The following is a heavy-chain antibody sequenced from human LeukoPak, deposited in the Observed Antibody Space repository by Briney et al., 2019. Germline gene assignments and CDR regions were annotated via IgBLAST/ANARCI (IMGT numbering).Heavy chain of an antibody. J-gene: IGHJ5*01. CDR1: GFTFSSYA. V-gene: IGHV3-48*01. D-gene: IGHD2-8*01. CDR2: IGPSCTAI. Sequence: GGSLRLSCTASGFTFSSYAMNWVRHAPARGQERVSNIGPSCTAIYYTGSVKGRFTINSDNARNSLFLQMNSLRAEDSAVYYCASVIASCTHTSCFDIRFDSWGQGTLVTVSS. CDR3: ASVIASCTHTSCFDIRFDS.